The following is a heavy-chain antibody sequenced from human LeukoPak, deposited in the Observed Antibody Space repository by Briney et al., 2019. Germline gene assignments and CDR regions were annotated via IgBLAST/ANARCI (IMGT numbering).Heavy chain of an antibody. CDR2: IYHSGST. J-gene: IGHJ4*02. CDR1: GYSISSGYY. D-gene: IGHD2-15*01. Sequence: SETLSLTCAVSGYSISSGYYWGWIRQPPGKGLEWIGSIYHSGSTYYNPSLKSRVTISVDTSKNQFYLKLSSVTAADTAVYYCARATTPDGRFDYWGQGTLVTVSS. V-gene: IGHV4-38-2*01. CDR3: ARATTPDGRFDY.